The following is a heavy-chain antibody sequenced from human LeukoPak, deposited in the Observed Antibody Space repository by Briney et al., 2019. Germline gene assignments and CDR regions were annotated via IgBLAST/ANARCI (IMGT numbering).Heavy chain of an antibody. V-gene: IGHV1-69*13. D-gene: IGHD4-23*01. CDR3: ARGWLAESTVVTPYNY. J-gene: IGHJ4*02. CDR1: GYTFTGYY. CDR2: IIPLFGTA. Sequence: SVKVSCKASGYTFTGYYMHWVRQAPGQGLEWMGGIIPLFGTANYAQKFQGRVTISAVESMGTAYMQLSSLRSVDTAVYYCARGWLAESTVVTPYNYWGQGTLVTVSS.